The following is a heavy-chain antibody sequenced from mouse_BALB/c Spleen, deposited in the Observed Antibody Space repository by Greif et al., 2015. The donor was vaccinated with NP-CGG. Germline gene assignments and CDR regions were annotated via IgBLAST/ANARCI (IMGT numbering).Heavy chain of an antibody. V-gene: IGHV1S56*01. CDR1: GYTFTSYY. CDR3: ARYGNYDLDAMDY. CDR2: IYPGNVNT. J-gene: IGHJ4*01. D-gene: IGHD2-1*01. Sequence: VMLVESGPELVKPGASVRISCKASGYTFTSYYIHWVKQRPGQGLEWIGWIYPGNVNTKYNEKFKGKATLTADKSSSTAYMQLSSLTSEDSAVYFCARYGNYDLDAMDYWGQGTSVTVSS.